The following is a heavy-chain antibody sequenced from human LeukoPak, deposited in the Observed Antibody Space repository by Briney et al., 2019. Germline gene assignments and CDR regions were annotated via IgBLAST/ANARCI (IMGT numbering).Heavy chain of an antibody. J-gene: IGHJ4*02. CDR1: GYTFTSYY. CDR2: INPSGGST. CDR3: ASATDYGPTVGY. D-gene: IGHD4-17*01. Sequence: ASVTVSCKASGYTFTSYYMHWVRQAPGQGLEWMGIINPSGGSTSYAQKFQGRATMTRDTSTSTVYMELSSLRSEDTAVYYCASATDYGPTVGYWGQGTLVTVSS. V-gene: IGHV1-46*01.